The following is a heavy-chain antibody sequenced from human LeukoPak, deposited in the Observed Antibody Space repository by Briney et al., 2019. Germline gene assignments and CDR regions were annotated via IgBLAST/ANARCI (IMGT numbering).Heavy chain of an antibody. CDR3: ARSGGIDTGMPYYGMDV. V-gene: IGHV3-21*01. J-gene: IGHJ6*02. D-gene: IGHD5-18*01. CDR2: ISSSSSYI. CDR1: AFTFSSYS. Sequence: KPGGSLRLSCAASAFTFSSYSMNWVRQAPGKGLEWVSSISSSSSYIYYADSVKGRFTISRDNAKNSLYLQMNSLRAEDTAVYYCARSGGIDTGMPYYGMDVWGQGTTVTVSS.